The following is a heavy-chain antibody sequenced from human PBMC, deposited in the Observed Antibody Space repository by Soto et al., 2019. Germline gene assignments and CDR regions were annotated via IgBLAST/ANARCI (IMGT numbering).Heavy chain of an antibody. V-gene: IGHV3-23*01. CDR1: EFTFSNSA. CDR3: AKSAHGLYLDD. J-gene: IGHJ4*02. CDR2: ISYGGGTT. Sequence: GGSLRLSCAASEFTFSNSAMIWVRQAPGKGLEWVSAISYGGGTTYYADSVKGRFTISRDNSKNTLYLQLNSLRAEDTSVYYGAKSAHGLYLDDWGQGTLVNVSS.